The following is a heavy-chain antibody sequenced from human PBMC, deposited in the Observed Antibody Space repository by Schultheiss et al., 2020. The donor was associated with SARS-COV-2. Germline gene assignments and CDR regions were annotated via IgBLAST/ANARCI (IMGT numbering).Heavy chain of an antibody. V-gene: IGHV3-23*01. CDR3: ARDKFHSGSYWVPFPSDAFDI. J-gene: IGHJ3*02. Sequence: GGSLRLSCAASGFTFSSYAMSWVRQAPGKGLEWVSAISGSGGSTYYADSVKGRFTISSDNSRNTLYLQMNGLGAEDTAVYYCARDKFHSGSYWVPFPSDAFDIWGQGTMVTVSS. D-gene: IGHD1-26*01. CDR1: GFTFSSYA. CDR2: ISGSGGST.